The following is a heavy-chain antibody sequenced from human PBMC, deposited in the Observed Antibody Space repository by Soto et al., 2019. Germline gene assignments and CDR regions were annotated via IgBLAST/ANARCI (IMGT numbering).Heavy chain of an antibody. V-gene: IGHV3-48*03. J-gene: IGHJ6*02. CDR3: ARASSEWELHTPGYYYGMDV. D-gene: IGHD1-26*01. Sequence: PVGSLRLSCAASGFTFSSYEMSWVRQATGKGLEWVSYISSSGSTIYYADSVKGRFTISRDNAKNSLYLQMNSLRAEDTAVYYCARASSEWELHTPGYYYGMDVWGQGTTVTVSS. CDR2: ISSSGSTI. CDR1: GFTFSSYE.